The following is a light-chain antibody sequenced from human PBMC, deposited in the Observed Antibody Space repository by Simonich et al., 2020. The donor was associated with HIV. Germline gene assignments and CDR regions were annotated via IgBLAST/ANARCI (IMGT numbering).Light chain of an antibody. CDR2: DAS. V-gene: IGKV3D-20*01. J-gene: IGKJ2*01. CDR1: QSVSSNY. Sequence: EIVLTQSPGTLSLSPGEGATLSSRASQSVSSNYLALYQQTPGLAPRLLIYDASSRATGIPDRFSGFGSGTDFTLTISRLEPEDFAVYYCQQYGSSPYTFGQGTKLEIK. CDR3: QQYGSSPYT.